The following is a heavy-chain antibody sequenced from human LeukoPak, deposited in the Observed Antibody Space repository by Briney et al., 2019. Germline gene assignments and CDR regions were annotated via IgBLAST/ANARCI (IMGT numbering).Heavy chain of an antibody. CDR3: AKGVPSCSTTSCYADY. D-gene: IGHD2-2*01. V-gene: IGHV3-23*01. Sequence: GGSLRLSCAASGFTFSSHAMSWVRQAPGKGLEWVSAISGSGGSTYYADSVKGRFTISRDNSKNTLYLQMNSVRAEDTAVYYWAKGVPSCSTTSCYADYWGQGTLVTVSS. CDR2: ISGSGGST. J-gene: IGHJ4*02. CDR1: GFTFSSHA.